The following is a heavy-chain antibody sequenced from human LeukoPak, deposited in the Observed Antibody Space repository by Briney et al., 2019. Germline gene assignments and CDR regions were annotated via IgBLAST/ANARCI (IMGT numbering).Heavy chain of an antibody. Sequence: PGGSLRLSCAASGFTFSSYWMSWVRQAPGKGREWVANIKQDGSEKYYVDSVKGRFTISRDNAKNSLYLQMNSLRAEDTAVYYCARAHLVGTRSPSGYWGQGTLVTVSS. CDR2: IKQDGSEK. CDR1: GFTFSSYW. J-gene: IGHJ4*02. CDR3: ARAHLVGTRSPSGY. D-gene: IGHD1-26*01. V-gene: IGHV3-7*01.